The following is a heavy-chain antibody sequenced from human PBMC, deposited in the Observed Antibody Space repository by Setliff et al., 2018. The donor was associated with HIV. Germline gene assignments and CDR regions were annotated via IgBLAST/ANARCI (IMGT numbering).Heavy chain of an antibody. Sequence: GESLKISCKGSGYSFTSCWIGWVRQMPGKGLEWMGIINPYDSDTRCSPSFQGQVTISADKSISIAYLQWSSLKASDTAMYYCARGSSSWNNDGFDIWGQGTMVTVSS. CDR2: INPYDSDT. CDR3: ARGSSSWNNDGFDI. V-gene: IGHV5-51*01. J-gene: IGHJ3*02. D-gene: IGHD6-13*01. CDR1: GYSFTSCW.